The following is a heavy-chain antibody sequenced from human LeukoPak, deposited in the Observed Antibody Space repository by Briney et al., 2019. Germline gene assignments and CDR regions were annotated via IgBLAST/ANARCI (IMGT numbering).Heavy chain of an antibody. J-gene: IGHJ4*02. CDR2: SYNTVDT. V-gene: IGHV4-59*01. CDR1: GGSIIGNF. Sequence: SETLSLTCTVSGGSIIGNFWTWIRQPPGKTLEWIGYSYNTVDTNYNPSLNSRVTISVDMSQNQFSLRLTSVTAADTAVYYCARRRNYDSSGYNPTYYFDYWGQGILVTVSS. D-gene: IGHD3-22*01. CDR3: ARRRNYDSSGYNPTYYFDY.